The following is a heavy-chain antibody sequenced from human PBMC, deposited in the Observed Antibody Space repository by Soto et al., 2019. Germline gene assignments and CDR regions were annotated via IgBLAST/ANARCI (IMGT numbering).Heavy chain of an antibody. Sequence: GASVKVSCKVSGYTLTELSMHWVRQAPGKGLEWMGGFDPEDGETIYAQKFQGRVTMTEDTSTDTAYMELSSLGSEDTATYYCARETGYGGSYTFSMDVWGQGTTVTVSS. J-gene: IGHJ6*02. D-gene: IGHD1-26*01. CDR3: ARETGYGGSYTFSMDV. V-gene: IGHV1-24*01. CDR1: GYTLTELS. CDR2: FDPEDGET.